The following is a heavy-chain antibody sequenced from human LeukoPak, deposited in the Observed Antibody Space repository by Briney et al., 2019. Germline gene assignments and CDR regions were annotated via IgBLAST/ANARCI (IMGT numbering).Heavy chain of an antibody. J-gene: IGHJ3*01. CDR1: GFTLNTYS. Sequence: GGSLRLSCAASGFTLNTYSMDWVRQAPGKGLEWVSYISSSSTTRYYADSVKGRFTISRDNAQNSLSLQMGSLRAEDTAVYYCARDVREWGVEAFDLWGQGTVVTVSS. V-gene: IGHV3-48*01. CDR3: ARDVREWGVEAFDL. D-gene: IGHD2-8*01. CDR2: ISSSSTTR.